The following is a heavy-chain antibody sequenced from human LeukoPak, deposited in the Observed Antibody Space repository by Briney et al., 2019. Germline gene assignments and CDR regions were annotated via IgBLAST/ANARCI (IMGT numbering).Heavy chain of an antibody. CDR2: IYTSGST. Sequence: SETESLTCTVSGGSISSSSYYWGWIRRPPGKGLEWIGSIYTSGSTNYNPSLKSRVTMSVDTSKNQFSLKLNSVTAADTAVYYCARGRYRKEVAYNYYMDVWGKGTTVTVSS. CDR3: ARGRYRKEVAYNYYMDV. D-gene: IGHD4-11*01. V-gene: IGHV4-39*07. CDR1: GGSISSSSYY. J-gene: IGHJ6*03.